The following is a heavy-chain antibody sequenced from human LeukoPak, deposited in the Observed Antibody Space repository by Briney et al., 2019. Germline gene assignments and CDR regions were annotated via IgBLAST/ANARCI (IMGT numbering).Heavy chain of an antibody. CDR2: IKNKVDGDTT. V-gene: IGHV3-15*01. D-gene: IGHD1-26*01. CDR1: GFTVTNAY. CDR3: TTENSGTLDH. J-gene: IGHJ4*02. Sequence: GGSLRLSCAASGFTVTNAYINWVSQAPGKGPEWVGLIKNKVDGDTTVYAAPVKGRFTISRDDPQNTVYLQMNSLKTEDTAVYYCTTENSGTLDHWGQGTLVTVSS.